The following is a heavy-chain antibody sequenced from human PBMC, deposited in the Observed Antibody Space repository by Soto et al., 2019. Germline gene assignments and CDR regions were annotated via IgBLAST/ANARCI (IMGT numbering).Heavy chain of an antibody. V-gene: IGHV2-5*01. D-gene: IGHD1-26*01. CDR3: GYSVVGGKIKDYYVDY. CDR2: IFWNDDR. CDR1: GFSLDTSGVG. Sequence: QITLKESGPTLVRPAQTLTLTYTFSGFSLDTSGVGVGWIRQPPGKAPEWLALIFWNDDRRYSPSLRSRLTITKDTSKNQVVLTMTNVDPVDTATYHCGYSVVGGKIKDYYVDYWGQGIMVAVSS. J-gene: IGHJ4*02.